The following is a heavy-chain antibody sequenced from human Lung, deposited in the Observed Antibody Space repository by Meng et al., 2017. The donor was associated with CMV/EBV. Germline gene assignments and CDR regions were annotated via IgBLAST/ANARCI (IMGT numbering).Heavy chain of an antibody. J-gene: IGHJ5*02. CDR3: ARAYCSGGSCYSFDWFDT. CDR2: IYCDDDK. Sequence: QITLKHPGPTLVKPTQTLTSTCPFSGFSLSTSGVGVGWIRQPPGKALEWLALIYCDDDKRYSPSLKSRLTITKDTSKNQVVLTMTNMDPVDTATYYCARAYCSGGSCYSFDWFDTWGQGTLVTVSS. D-gene: IGHD2-15*01. V-gene: IGHV2-5*02. CDR1: GFSLSTSGVG.